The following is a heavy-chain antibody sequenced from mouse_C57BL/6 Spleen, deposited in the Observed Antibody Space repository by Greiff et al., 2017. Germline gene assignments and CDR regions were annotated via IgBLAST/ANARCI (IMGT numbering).Heavy chain of an antibody. V-gene: IGHV1-84*01. CDR2: IYPGSGSP. D-gene: IGHD2-5*01. CDR1: GYTFTDYY. CDR3: AGSNLYYYAMDY. Sequence: VQGVESGPELVKPGASVKISCKASGYTFTDYYINWVKQRHGQGLEWIGWIYPGSGSPKYNEKFKGKATLTVDTYSSTAYMQLSSLTSEYSAVYFCAGSNLYYYAMDYWGQGTSVTVSS. J-gene: IGHJ4*01.